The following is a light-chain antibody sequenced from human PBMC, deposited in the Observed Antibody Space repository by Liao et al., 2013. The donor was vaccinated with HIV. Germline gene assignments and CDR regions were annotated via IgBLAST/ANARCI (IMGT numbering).Light chain of an antibody. Sequence: SYELTQPPSLSVSPGQTASITCSGDKLEDRYACWYQQKPGQSPVLVIYQDSKRPSGIPNRFSGFNSGNTATLTISGTQAVDEADYYCHVWDSSSDHVVFGGGTKLTVL. CDR2: QDS. J-gene: IGLJ2*01. V-gene: IGLV3-1*01. CDR1: KLEDRY. CDR3: HVWDSSSDHVV.